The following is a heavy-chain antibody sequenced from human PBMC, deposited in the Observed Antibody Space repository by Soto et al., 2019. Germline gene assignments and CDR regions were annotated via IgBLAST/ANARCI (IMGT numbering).Heavy chain of an antibody. Sequence: QVQLQQWGAGLLKPSETLSLTCAVYGGSFSGYYWSWIRQPPGKGLEWIGEINHSGSTNYNPSLKSRVTISVDTSKNQFSLKLSSVTAADTAVYYCARGRRLLYYGSGRPGDYFDYWGQGTLVTVSS. CDR1: GGSFSGYY. CDR3: ARGRRLLYYGSGRPGDYFDY. V-gene: IGHV4-34*01. D-gene: IGHD3-10*01. J-gene: IGHJ4*02. CDR2: INHSGST.